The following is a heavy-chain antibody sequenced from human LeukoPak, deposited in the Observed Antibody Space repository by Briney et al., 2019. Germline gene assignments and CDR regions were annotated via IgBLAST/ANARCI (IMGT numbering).Heavy chain of an antibody. CDR3: AKAVKGIARFYYYMDV. V-gene: IGHV3-23*01. D-gene: IGHD6-6*01. CDR2: ISGSGGST. Sequence: PGGSLRLSCAASGFTFSSYAMSWVRQAPGKGLGWVSAISGSGGSTYYADSVKGRFTISRDNSKNTLYLQMNSLRAEDTAVYYCAKAVKGIARFYYYMDVWGKGTTVTVSS. CDR1: GFTFSSYA. J-gene: IGHJ6*03.